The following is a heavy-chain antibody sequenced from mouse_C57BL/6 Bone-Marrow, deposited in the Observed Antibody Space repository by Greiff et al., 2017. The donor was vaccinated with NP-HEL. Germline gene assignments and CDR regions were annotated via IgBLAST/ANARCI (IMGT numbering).Heavy chain of an antibody. Sequence: QVQLQQSGAELARPGASVKLSCKASGYTFTSYGISWVKQRTGQGLEWIGEIYPRSGNTYYNEKFKGKATLTADKSSSTAYMELRSLTSEDAAVYFCARCGDDEFAYWGQGTLVTVSA. CDR3: ARCGDDEFAY. CDR2: IYPRSGNT. J-gene: IGHJ3*01. V-gene: IGHV1-81*01. CDR1: GYTFTSYG.